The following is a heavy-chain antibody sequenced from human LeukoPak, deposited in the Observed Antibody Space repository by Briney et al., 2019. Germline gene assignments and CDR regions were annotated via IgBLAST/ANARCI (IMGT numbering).Heavy chain of an antibody. CDR3: ARVSWSPDYDILTGYRYYMDV. D-gene: IGHD3-9*01. CDR1: GGSISSYY. V-gene: IGHV4-4*07. Sequence: SETLSLTCTVSGGSISSYYWGWIRQPAGKGLEWMGRIYTSGSTNYNPSLKSRVTMSVDTSKNQFSLKLSSVTAADTAVYYCARVSWSPDYDILTGYRYYMDVWGKGTAVTVSS. CDR2: IYTSGST. J-gene: IGHJ6*03.